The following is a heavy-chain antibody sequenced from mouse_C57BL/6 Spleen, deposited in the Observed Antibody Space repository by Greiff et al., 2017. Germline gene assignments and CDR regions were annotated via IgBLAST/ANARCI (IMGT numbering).Heavy chain of an antibody. D-gene: IGHD3-2*02. CDR1: GYSFTGYY. CDR2: INPSTGGT. Sequence: VQLQQSGPELVKPGASVKISCKASGYSFTGYYMNWVKQSPEKSLEWIGEINPSTGGTTYNQKFKAKATLTVDKSSSTAYMQLKSLTSEDSAVYCCARLATAQATLGFAYWGQGTLVTVSA. V-gene: IGHV1-42*01. CDR3: ARLATAQATLGFAY. J-gene: IGHJ3*01.